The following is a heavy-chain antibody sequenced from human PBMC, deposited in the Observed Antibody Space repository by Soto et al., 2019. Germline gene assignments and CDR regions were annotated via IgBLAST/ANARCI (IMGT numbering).Heavy chain of an antibody. V-gene: IGHV1-2*02. Sequence: GASVKVSCKASGYTFSGYYIHWLRQAPGQGLEWMGWINPNSGGTNYAQKFQGRVTVTRDTPTSTAYMELSRLTSDDTAVYYCARSLTEGYCTITGCYTRPLYCMDVWGQGTTVTVSS. CDR3: ARSLTEGYCTITGCYTRPLYCMDV. D-gene: IGHD2-2*02. CDR2: INPNSGGT. J-gene: IGHJ6*02. CDR1: GYTFSGYY.